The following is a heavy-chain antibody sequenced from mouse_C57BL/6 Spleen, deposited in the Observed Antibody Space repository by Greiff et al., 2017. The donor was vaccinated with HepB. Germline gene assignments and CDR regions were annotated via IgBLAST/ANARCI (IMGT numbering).Heavy chain of an antibody. CDR2: ISDGGSYT. Sequence: EVHLVESGGGLVKPGGSLKLSCAASGFTFSSYAMSWVRQTPEKRLEWVATISDGGSYTYYPDNVKGRFTISRDNAKNNLYLQMSHLKSEDTAMYYCARDPAITTVVATGYFDYWGQGTTLTVSS. CDR1: GFTFSSYA. J-gene: IGHJ2*01. V-gene: IGHV5-4*01. CDR3: ARDPAITTVVATGYFDY. D-gene: IGHD1-1*01.